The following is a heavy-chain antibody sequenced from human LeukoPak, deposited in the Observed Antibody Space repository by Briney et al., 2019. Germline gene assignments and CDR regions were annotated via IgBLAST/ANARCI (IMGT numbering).Heavy chain of an antibody. CDR3: ARGSGNYYGMDV. J-gene: IGHJ6*02. Sequence: PSETLSLTCAVSGGSISSGGYSWSWIRQPPGKGLEWIGYIYHSGSTYYNPSLKSRVTISVDRSKNQFSLKLSSVTAADTAVYYCARGSGNYYGMDVWGQGTTVTVFS. D-gene: IGHD2-15*01. CDR1: GGSISSGGYS. CDR2: IYHSGST. V-gene: IGHV4-30-2*01.